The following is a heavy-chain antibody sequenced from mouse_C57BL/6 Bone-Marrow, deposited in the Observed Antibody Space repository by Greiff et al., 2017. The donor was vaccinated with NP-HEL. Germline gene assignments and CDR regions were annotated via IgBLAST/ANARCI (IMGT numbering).Heavy chain of an antibody. CDR3: ARQGGLRRRGFDY. Sequence: EVQVVESGGGLVKPGGSLKLSCAASGFTFSSYTMSWVRQTPEKRLEWVATISGGGGNTYYPDSVKGRFTISRDNAKNTRYLQMSSLRSEDTAFNYCARQGGLRRRGFDYWGQGTTLTVSS. D-gene: IGHD2-2*01. CDR1: GFTFSSYT. CDR2: ISGGGGNT. J-gene: IGHJ2*01. V-gene: IGHV5-9*01.